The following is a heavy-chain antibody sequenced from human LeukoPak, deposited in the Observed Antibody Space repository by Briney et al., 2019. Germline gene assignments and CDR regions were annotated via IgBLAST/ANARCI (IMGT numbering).Heavy chain of an antibody. Sequence: ASVKVSCKASGYTFTSYGISWVRQAPGQGLEWMGWISAYNGNTNYAQKLQGRVTMTTDTSTSTAYMELRSLRSDDTAVYYCASGRRYYDFWSGYPDGDYWGQGTLVTVSS. J-gene: IGHJ4*02. CDR3: ASGRRYYDFWSGYPDGDY. CDR1: GYTFTSYG. D-gene: IGHD3-3*01. V-gene: IGHV1-18*01. CDR2: ISAYNGNT.